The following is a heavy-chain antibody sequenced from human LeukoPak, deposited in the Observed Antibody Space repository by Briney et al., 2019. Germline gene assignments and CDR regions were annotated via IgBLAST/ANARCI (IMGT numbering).Heavy chain of an antibody. V-gene: IGHV4-34*01. CDR2: INHSGST. CDR3: VRGQGSRRFTYYYYYGMDV. Sequence: SETLSLTCAVYGGSFSGYYWSWIRQPPGKGLEWIGEINHSGSTNYNPSLKSRVTISVDTSKNQFSLKLSSVTAADTAVYYCVRGQGSRRFTYYYYYGMDVWGQGTTVTVSS. J-gene: IGHJ6*02. D-gene: IGHD3-10*01. CDR1: GGSFSGYY.